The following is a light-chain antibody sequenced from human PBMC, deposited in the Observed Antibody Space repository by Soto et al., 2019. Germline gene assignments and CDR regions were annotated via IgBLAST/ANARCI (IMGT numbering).Light chain of an antibody. V-gene: IGKV3-20*01. J-gene: IGKJ5*01. CDR1: QSVRGSK. CDR3: QQYAEGTPIT. Sequence: EIELTQSPGTLAFSPGERSTLSCRASQSVRGSKVAWYQQKAGQAPRLLISGASSRATGIPDRLSGSGSGTDFTLTISRLESDDFALYYCQQYAEGTPITFGQGTLLEVK. CDR2: GAS.